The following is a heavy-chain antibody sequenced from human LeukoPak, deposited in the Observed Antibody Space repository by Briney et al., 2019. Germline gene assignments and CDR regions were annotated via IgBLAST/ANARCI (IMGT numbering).Heavy chain of an antibody. J-gene: IGHJ4*02. V-gene: IGHV3-30*04. CDR2: ISYDGSNK. CDR3: ASWYEGGYYFDY. D-gene: IGHD6-13*01. CDR1: GFTFSNYA. Sequence: PGGSLRLSCAASGFTFSNYAMHWVRQAPGKGLEWVAVISYDGSNKYYADSVKGRFTISRDNSKNTLYLQMNSLRAEDTAVYYCASWYEGGYYFDYWGQGTLVTVSS.